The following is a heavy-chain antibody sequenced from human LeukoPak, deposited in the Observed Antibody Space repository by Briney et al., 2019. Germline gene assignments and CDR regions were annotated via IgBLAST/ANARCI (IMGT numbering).Heavy chain of an antibody. CDR3: AKLLAAGHYFDY. Sequence: GGSLRLSCAASGFTFSSYSMNWVRQAPGKGLEWVSSISSSSSYIYYADSVKGRFTISRDNAKNSLYLQMNSLRAEDTAVYYCAKLLAAGHYFDYWGQGTLVTVSS. J-gene: IGHJ4*02. CDR2: ISSSSSYI. D-gene: IGHD6-25*01. V-gene: IGHV3-21*01. CDR1: GFTFSSYS.